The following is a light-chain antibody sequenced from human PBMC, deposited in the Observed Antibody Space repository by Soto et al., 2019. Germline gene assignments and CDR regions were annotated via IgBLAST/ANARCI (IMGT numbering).Light chain of an antibody. J-gene: IGKJ5*01. Sequence: ITCRARQTISTWMAWYQQKPGKAPKLLVYDASTLQSGVASRFSGSGSGTDFTLTISSLQPEDFATYYCQQSYSTPITFGQGTRLEIK. CDR3: QQSYSTPIT. V-gene: IGKV1-39*01. CDR1: QTISTW. CDR2: DAS.